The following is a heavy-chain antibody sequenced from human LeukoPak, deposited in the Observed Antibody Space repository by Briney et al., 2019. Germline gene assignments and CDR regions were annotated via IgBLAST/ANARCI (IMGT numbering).Heavy chain of an antibody. J-gene: IGHJ5*02. V-gene: IGHV4-59*01. CDR2: ISYSGRT. Sequence: PSETLSLTCTVSGGSIRNYYWIWIRQPPGKGLEWIGHISYSGRTNYNPSLNSRVTMSVDMSNNQFSLKVTSVNAADTAVYYCARGHDGVVGWFAPWAGEPWSPSP. CDR1: GGSIRNYY. D-gene: IGHD2-15*01. CDR3: ARGHDGVVGWFAP.